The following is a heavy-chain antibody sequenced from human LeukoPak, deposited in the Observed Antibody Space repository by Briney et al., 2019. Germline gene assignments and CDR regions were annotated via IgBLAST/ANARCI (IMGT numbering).Heavy chain of an antibody. CDR2: INHSGST. CDR3: ARVYDSSGYYLAY. D-gene: IGHD3-22*01. J-gene: IGHJ4*02. CDR1: GGSFSGYY. Sequence: SETLSLTCAVYGGSFSGYYWSWIRQPPGKGLEWIGEINPSGITEWIGEINHSGSTNYNPSLKCRVTISVDTSKNQFSLKLSSLTAADTAVYYCARVYDSSGYYLAYWGQGTLVTVSS. V-gene: IGHV4-34*01.